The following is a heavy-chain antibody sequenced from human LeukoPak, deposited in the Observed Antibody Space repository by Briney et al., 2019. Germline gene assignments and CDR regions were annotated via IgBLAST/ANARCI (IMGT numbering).Heavy chain of an antibody. Sequence: GGSLRLSCAASGFTFSSYGMHWVRQAPGKGLEWVAVISYDGSNKYYADSVKGRFTISRDNSKNTLYLQMNSLRAEDTAVYYCAKWVLSLGGYFDYWGQGALVTVSS. J-gene: IGHJ4*02. V-gene: IGHV3-30*18. CDR3: AKWVLSLGGYFDY. D-gene: IGHD2-8*01. CDR1: GFTFSSYG. CDR2: ISYDGSNK.